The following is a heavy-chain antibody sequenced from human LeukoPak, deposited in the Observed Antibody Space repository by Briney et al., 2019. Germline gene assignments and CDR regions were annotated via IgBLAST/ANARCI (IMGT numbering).Heavy chain of an antibody. V-gene: IGHV1-18*04. J-gene: IGHJ6*03. D-gene: IGHD3-22*01. Sequence: ASVKVSCKASGYTFTSYGISWVRQAPGQGLEWMGWISAYNGNTNYAQKLQGRVTMTTDTSTSTAYMELRSLRSDDTAVYYCARSPSPNYYDSSGYYSNYYYYMDVWGKGTTVTVSS. CDR3: ARSPSPNYYDSSGYYSNYYYYMDV. CDR2: ISAYNGNT. CDR1: GYTFTSYG.